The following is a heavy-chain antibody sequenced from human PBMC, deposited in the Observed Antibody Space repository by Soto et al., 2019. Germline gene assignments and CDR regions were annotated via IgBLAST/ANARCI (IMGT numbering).Heavy chain of an antibody. CDR3: ATVDNYYGSVF. CDR2: IWYDGITK. CDR1: GITFSNYG. J-gene: IGHJ4*02. Sequence: ESGGGVVQPGTSLRLSCAASGITFSNYGFHWVRQAPGKGLEWVAVIWYDGITKFYSDSVKGRFTISRDNSKSTLYLQMNSLRAEDTALYYCATVDNYYGSVFWGQGTLVTVSS. V-gene: IGHV3-33*01. D-gene: IGHD3-10*01.